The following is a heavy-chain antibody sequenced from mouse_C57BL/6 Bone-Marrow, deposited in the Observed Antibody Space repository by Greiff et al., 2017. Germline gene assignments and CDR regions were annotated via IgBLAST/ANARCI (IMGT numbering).Heavy chain of an antibody. Sequence: QVQLQQPGAELVRPGSSVKLSCKASGYTFTSYWMHWVKQRPIQGLEWIGNIDPSDSETHYNQKFKDKATLTVDKSSSTAYMQLNSRTSEDSAVYYCARDFYYDGTWYFDVWGTGTTVTVSA. CDR3: ARDFYYDGTWYFDV. CDR2: IDPSDSET. D-gene: IGHD1-1*01. J-gene: IGHJ1*03. V-gene: IGHV1-52*01. CDR1: GYTFTSYW.